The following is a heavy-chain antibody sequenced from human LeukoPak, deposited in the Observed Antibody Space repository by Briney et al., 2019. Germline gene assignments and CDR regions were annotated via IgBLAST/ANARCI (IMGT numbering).Heavy chain of an antibody. J-gene: IGHJ4*02. CDR2: ISGSGNRT. CDR3: ARVQYGYLSGGYRTIFEY. CDR1: GFTFSSYA. D-gene: IGHD3-10*01. Sequence: GGSLRLSCAVSGFTFSSYAISWVRQAPGKGLEWVSTISGSGNRTYYANSVKGRFTLSRDKSKNTVYLQMNSLRLDETAVYYCARVQYGYLSGGYRTIFEYWGQGTLVTVSP. V-gene: IGHV3-23*01.